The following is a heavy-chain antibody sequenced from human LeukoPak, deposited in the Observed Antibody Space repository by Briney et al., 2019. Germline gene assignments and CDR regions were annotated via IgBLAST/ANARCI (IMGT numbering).Heavy chain of an antibody. Sequence: GGSLRLSCAASGFTFSSYWMDWVRQAPGEGLEWVANIKQDGSEKYYVNTVKGRFTISRDDAQNSLYLQMNSLRGEDTAVYYCARVRGGYCSGTSCYNAFDIWGQGTMVTVSS. CDR1: GFTFSSYW. D-gene: IGHD2-2*02. V-gene: IGHV3-7*01. CDR2: IKQDGSEK. J-gene: IGHJ3*02. CDR3: ARVRGGYCSGTSCYNAFDI.